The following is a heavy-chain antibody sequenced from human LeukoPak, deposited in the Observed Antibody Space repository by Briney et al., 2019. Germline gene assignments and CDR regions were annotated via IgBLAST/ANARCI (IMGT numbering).Heavy chain of an antibody. Sequence: GGSLRLSCAASGFTFSSYAMSWVRQAPGQEPEWVSGISGHSDSTYHADSVKGRFTISRDNSKNTLYLQMNSLRAEDTAVYYCAGYVWGTYRYTNYWGQGTLVTVSS. CDR3: AGYVWGTYRYTNY. V-gene: IGHV3-23*01. D-gene: IGHD3-16*02. J-gene: IGHJ4*02. CDR2: ISGHSDST. CDR1: GFTFSSYA.